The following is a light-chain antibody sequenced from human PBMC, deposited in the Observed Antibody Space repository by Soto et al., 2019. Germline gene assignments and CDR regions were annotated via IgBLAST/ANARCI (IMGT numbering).Light chain of an antibody. CDR1: QSVNSY. V-gene: IGKV3-20*01. Sequence: EIVMTQSPGTLSLSPGERATLSCRASQSVNSYLAWYQQKPGQAPRLLISDASDRATGIPDRSSGSGSGTDFTLTISRLVPEDFAVYYCQQYGDSPVTFGQGTKVDIK. CDR2: DAS. CDR3: QQYGDSPVT. J-gene: IGKJ1*01.